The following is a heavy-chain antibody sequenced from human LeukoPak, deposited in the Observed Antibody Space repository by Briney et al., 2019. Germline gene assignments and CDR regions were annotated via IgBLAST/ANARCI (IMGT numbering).Heavy chain of an antibody. V-gene: IGHV4-39*07. Sequence: PSETLSLTCTVSGGSISSSSYYWGWIRQPPGKGLEWIGSIYYSGSTYYNPSLKSRVTISVDTSKNQFSLKLSSVTAADTAVYYCARATLASFDYWGQGTLVTVSS. J-gene: IGHJ4*02. D-gene: IGHD3-3*02. CDR2: IYYSGST. CDR3: ARATLASFDY. CDR1: GGSISSSSYY.